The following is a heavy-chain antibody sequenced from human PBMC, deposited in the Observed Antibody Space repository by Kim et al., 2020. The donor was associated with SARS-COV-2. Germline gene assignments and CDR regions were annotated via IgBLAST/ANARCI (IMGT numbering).Heavy chain of an antibody. J-gene: IGHJ6*02. D-gene: IGHD3-3*01. CDR3: ARSLEWLSPPPYYYYGMDV. CDR2: IYYSGST. CDR1: GGSISSYY. Sequence: SETLSLTCTVSGGSISSYYWSWIRQPPGKGLEWIGYIYYSGSTNYNPSLKSRVTISVDTSKNQFSLKLSSVTAADTAVYYCARSLEWLSPPPYYYYGMDVWGQGTTVTVSS. V-gene: IGHV4-59*01.